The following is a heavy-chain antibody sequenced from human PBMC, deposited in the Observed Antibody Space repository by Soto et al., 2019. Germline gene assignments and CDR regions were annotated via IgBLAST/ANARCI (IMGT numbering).Heavy chain of an antibody. J-gene: IGHJ6*02. Sequence: EVQLVESGGGLVQPGGSLRLSCAAAGFTFSNYWMHWVRQAPGKGLVWVSRIKSDGSSTFYADSVRGRFTISRDNAKNTVFMQMNSLRGEDTAVYYCARGIQHRYGMDVWGQGTTVTVSS. CDR3: ARGIQHRYGMDV. CDR2: IKSDGSST. V-gene: IGHV3-74*01. CDR1: GFTFSNYW. D-gene: IGHD5-18*01.